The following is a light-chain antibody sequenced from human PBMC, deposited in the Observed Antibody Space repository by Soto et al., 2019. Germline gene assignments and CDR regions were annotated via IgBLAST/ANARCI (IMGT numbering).Light chain of an antibody. CDR1: KLGDKY. J-gene: IGLJ2*01. V-gene: IGLV3-1*01. CDR3: QAWDSSTWEV. CDR2: QDS. Sequence: SYELTQPPSVSVSRGQTASITCSGDKLGDKYACWYQQKPGQSPVLVIYQDSKRPSGIPERFSGSNSGNTATLTISGTQAMDEADYYCQAWDSSTWEVFGGGTKLTVL.